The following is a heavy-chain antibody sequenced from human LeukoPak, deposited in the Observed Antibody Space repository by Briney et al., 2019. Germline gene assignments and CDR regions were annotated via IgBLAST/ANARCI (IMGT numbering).Heavy chain of an antibody. CDR2: IIPIFGTA. CDR1: GYTFTSYA. J-gene: IGHJ4*02. CDR3: ARDGPNWNYSDY. Sequence: ASVKVSCKASGYTFTSYAISWVRQAPGQGLEWMGGIIPIFGTANYAQKFQGRVTITTDESTSTAYMELSSLRSEDTAVYYCARDGPNWNYSDYWGQGTLVTVSS. D-gene: IGHD1-1*01. V-gene: IGHV1-69*05.